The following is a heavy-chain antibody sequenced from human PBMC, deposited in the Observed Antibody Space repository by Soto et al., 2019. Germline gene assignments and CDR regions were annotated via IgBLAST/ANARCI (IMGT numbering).Heavy chain of an antibody. V-gene: IGHV1-18*01. Sequence: QVQLVQSGGEVRKPGASVKVSCKASGYTFRNYGINWVRQAPGQGLEWMAWINTYNGNTDYAQKFQARAPLTTDTSTGTASMELRSLRSDDTAVSYCAKSPRNEGETDWGQGTLVIVSS. J-gene: IGHJ4*02. D-gene: IGHD3-16*01. CDR2: INTYNGNT. CDR3: AKSPRNEGETD. CDR1: GYTFRNYG.